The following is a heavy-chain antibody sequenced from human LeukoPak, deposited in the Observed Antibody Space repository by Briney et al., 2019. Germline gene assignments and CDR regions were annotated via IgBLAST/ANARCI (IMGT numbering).Heavy chain of an antibody. D-gene: IGHD4-17*01. CDR1: GYTFTTYG. Sequence: GASVKVSCKASGYTFTTYGIIWVRQAPGQGLEWMGWISTYKGDTNYTQKLQGRITMTTDTSTSTAYMELRSLRSDDTAVYYCARAVGDYVWFDPWGQGTRVTVSS. V-gene: IGHV1-18*01. CDR2: ISTYKGDT. J-gene: IGHJ5*02. CDR3: ARAVGDYVWFDP.